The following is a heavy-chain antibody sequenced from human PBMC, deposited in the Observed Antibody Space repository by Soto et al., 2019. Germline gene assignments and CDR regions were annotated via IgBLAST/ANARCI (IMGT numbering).Heavy chain of an antibody. CDR3: ARESEDLTSNFDY. J-gene: IGHJ4*02. Sequence: GGSLRLSCASSGPPFSNYWMSWVRPVPGKGLEWVANIKQDGSEQYYSDSMKGRFTISRDNAKNSLYLEMNSLRAEDTAVYYCARESEDLTSNFDYWGQGNLVTVSS. V-gene: IGHV3-7*01. CDR1: GPPFSNYW. CDR2: IKQDGSEQ.